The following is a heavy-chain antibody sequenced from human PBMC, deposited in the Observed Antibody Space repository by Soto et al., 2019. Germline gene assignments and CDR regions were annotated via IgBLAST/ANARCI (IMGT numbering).Heavy chain of an antibody. CDR2: IRNDGDA. CDR1: GFTVTSTY. Sequence: EVQLVESGGGLIQPGGFLRLSCAASGFTVTSTYMSWVRQAPGKGLEWGSVIRNDGDAFYADSVKGRFTLSRDNSKNTLYLQMNSLRAEDTAVYYCAKEYYYSLDVRGQGTTVTVSS. J-gene: IGHJ6*01. CDR3: AKEYYYSLDV. V-gene: IGHV3-53*01.